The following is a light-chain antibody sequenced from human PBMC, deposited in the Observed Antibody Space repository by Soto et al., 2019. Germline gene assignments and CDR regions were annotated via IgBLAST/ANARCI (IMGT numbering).Light chain of an antibody. J-gene: IGKJ5*01. Sequence: EIVLTQSPATLSLSPGERATLSCRASQSVSSYLAWYQQKPGQAPRLLIYDASNRATGIPARFSGSGSGTDFTLTIRSLEHEDFAVYYCQQRSNLITFGQGTRLEIK. CDR2: DAS. CDR3: QQRSNLIT. CDR1: QSVSSY. V-gene: IGKV3-11*01.